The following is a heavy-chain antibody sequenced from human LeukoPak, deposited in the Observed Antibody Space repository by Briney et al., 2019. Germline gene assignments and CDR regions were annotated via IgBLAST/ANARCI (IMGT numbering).Heavy chain of an antibody. J-gene: IGHJ4*02. D-gene: IGHD5-24*01. Sequence: GGSLRLSCAASGFTFSSYSMNWVRQAPGKGLGWVSSISSSSSYIYYADSVKGRFTISRDNAKNSLYLQMNSLRAEDTAVYYCAREGLEQETDYWGQGTLVTVSS. V-gene: IGHV3-21*01. CDR2: ISSSSSYI. CDR3: AREGLEQETDY. CDR1: GFTFSSYS.